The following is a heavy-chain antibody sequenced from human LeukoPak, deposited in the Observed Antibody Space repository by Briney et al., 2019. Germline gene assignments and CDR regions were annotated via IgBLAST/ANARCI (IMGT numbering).Heavy chain of an antibody. Sequence: PGGSLRLSCAASRFTFTSYVMAWVRQAPGKGLECVSAISGSGHKSYYADSVEGRFTVSRDNSRNTLFMQMNSLRAEDTAVYYCARVSGTIQIWPQPFGDGMAVWGQGTTVTVSS. D-gene: IGHD5-18*01. CDR3: ARVSGTIQIWPQPFGDGMAV. CDR1: RFTFTSYV. CDR2: ISGSGHKS. V-gene: IGHV3-23*01. J-gene: IGHJ6*02.